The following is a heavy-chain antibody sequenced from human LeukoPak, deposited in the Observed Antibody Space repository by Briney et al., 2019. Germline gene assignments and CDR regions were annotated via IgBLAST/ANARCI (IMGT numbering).Heavy chain of an antibody. CDR2: ISGSGLST. CDR3: AKAKVFYDSSSPGSFDL. D-gene: IGHD3-22*01. J-gene: IGHJ4*02. V-gene: IGHV3-23*01. Sequence: PGGSLRLSCAASGFTFSSYAMIWVRQAPGKGLEWVSSISGSGLSTYYADSVKGRFTISRDNSRNTLYLQMNSLRAEDTAVYYCAKAKVFYDSSSPGSFDLWGQGTLVTVSS. CDR1: GFTFSSYA.